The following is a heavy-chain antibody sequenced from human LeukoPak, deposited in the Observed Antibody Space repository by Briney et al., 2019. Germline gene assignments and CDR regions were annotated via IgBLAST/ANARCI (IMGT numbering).Heavy chain of an antibody. Sequence: GASVKVSCKASGYTFTSYGIAWVRQVPGQGLEWMGWINAYDGNTKHAQTLQGRVTMTTDTSTSTAYMELRSLRSDDTAVYYCARGGGTIFGVLITIGDYMDVWGKGTTVTVSS. J-gene: IGHJ6*03. CDR1: GYTFTSYG. CDR2: INAYDGNT. CDR3: ARGGGTIFGVLITIGDYMDV. D-gene: IGHD3-3*01. V-gene: IGHV1-18*01.